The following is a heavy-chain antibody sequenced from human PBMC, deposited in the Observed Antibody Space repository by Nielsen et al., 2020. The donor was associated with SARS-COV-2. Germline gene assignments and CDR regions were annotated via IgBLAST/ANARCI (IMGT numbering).Heavy chain of an antibody. D-gene: IGHD2-15*01. V-gene: IGHV3-30-3*01. J-gene: IGHJ5*02. CDR2: ISYDGSNK. CDR1: GFTFSSYA. Sequence: GGSLRLSCAASGFTFSSYAMHWVRQAPGKGLEWVAVISYDGSNKYYADSVKGRFTISRDNSKNTLYLQMNSLRAEDTAVYYCARGGAAGYCSGGSCYGGFDPWGQGTLVTVSS. CDR3: ARGGAAGYCSGGSCYGGFDP.